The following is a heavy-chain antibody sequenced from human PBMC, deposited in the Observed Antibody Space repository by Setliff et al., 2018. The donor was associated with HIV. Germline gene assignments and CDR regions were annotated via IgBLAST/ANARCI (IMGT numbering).Heavy chain of an antibody. CDR3: TTGTRLVD. J-gene: IGHJ4*02. CDR1: GFTFGEYA. Sequence: AGGSLRLSCRASGFTFGEYAMSWVRQAPGKGLEWVGRIKSKTDGGTTDYAAPAKGRFTISRDDSKNTLYLQMNSLKIEDTAVYYCTTGTRLVDWGQGALVTVSS. D-gene: IGHD2-21*01. CDR2: IKSKTDGGTT. V-gene: IGHV3-15*01.